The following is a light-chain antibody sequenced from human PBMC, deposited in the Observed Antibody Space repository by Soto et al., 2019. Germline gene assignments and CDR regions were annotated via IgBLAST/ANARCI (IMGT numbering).Light chain of an antibody. V-gene: IGKV1-9*01. Sequence: IQLTQSPSSLSASVGDRVTITCRASPAIASFLAWYQQKPGTAPKLLIYDAATLQSGVPSRFSGSRSGTEYTLTIGSLQPEDFATYYCQQYNAFGQGTKVEIK. CDR3: QQYNA. CDR1: PAIASF. J-gene: IGKJ1*01. CDR2: DAA.